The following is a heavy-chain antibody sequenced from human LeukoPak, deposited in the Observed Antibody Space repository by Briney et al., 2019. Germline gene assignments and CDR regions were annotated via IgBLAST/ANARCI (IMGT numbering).Heavy chain of an antibody. V-gene: IGHV4-59*01. J-gene: IGHJ6*03. CDR3: ARGRVSSSTWHSTYYYYFYMDV. D-gene: IGHD4-11*01. CDR2: IDHTGTT. Sequence: SETLSLTCSVSDDSITIYYWTWIRQPPGKGLEWIGYIDHTGTTNYNPSLNSRVTISRDTSKNHCSLQLSSVTAADTAVYFCARGRVSSSTWHSTYYYYFYMDVWGKGTTVTVSS. CDR1: DDSITIYY.